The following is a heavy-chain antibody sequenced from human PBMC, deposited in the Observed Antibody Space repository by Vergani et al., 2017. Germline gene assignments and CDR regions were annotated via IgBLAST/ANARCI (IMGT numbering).Heavy chain of an antibody. J-gene: IGHJ4*02. CDR1: GYTFTSYY. Sequence: QVQLVQSGAEVKKPGASVKVSCKASGYTFTSYYMHWVRQAPGQGLEWMGIINPSGGSTSYAQKFQGRVTMTRDTSTSTVYMELSSLRSEDTAVYYCARDCGYYDILTGYYVPSPSDYWGQGSLVTVSS. V-gene: IGHV1-46*01. D-gene: IGHD3-9*01. CDR3: ARDCGYYDILTGYYVPSPSDY. CDR2: INPSGGST.